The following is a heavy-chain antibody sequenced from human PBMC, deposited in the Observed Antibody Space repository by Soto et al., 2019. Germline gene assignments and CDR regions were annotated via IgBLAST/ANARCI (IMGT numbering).Heavy chain of an antibody. Sequence: QVQLVQSGPEVKKPGASVKVSCKASGNTFSRFGISWVRQAPGQALEWMGWISAYNRFTNYAQNFQGRATMTTDTSTRTAYIELRSLRADDTAVYYCARALGEPIHAVDVGGQGTMVTVSS. CDR1: GNTFSRFG. CDR3: ARALGEPIHAVDV. V-gene: IGHV1-18*04. CDR2: ISAYNRFT. J-gene: IGHJ3*01. D-gene: IGHD3-10*01.